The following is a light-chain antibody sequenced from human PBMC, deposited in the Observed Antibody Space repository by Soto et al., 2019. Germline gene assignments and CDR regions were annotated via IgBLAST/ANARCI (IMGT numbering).Light chain of an antibody. CDR1: QSLLHSNGYNY. CDR3: MQALQTPRT. V-gene: IGKV2-28*01. J-gene: IGKJ1*01. Sequence: DIVMTQSPLSLPVTPGEPASISCRSSQSLLHSNGYNYLDWYLQKPGQSPQLLIYLGSNRASGVPHRFRGSGSGTDFTLKISRVEAEDVGVYYCMQALQTPRTFGQGTKVEIK. CDR2: LGS.